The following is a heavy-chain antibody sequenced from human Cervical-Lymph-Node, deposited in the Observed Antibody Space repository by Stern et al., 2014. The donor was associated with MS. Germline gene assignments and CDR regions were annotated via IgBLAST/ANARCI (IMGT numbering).Heavy chain of an antibody. Sequence: QVQLVQSGGGVVQPGRSLRLSCAASGFTFSSYGMHWVRQAPGKGLEWVAVISYDGSNKYYADSVKGRFTISRDNSKNTLYLQMNSLRAEDTAVYYCAKSDYDDSGYNWFDPWGQGTLVTVSS. D-gene: IGHD4-17*01. J-gene: IGHJ5*02. CDR3: AKSDYDDSGYNWFDP. CDR1: GFTFSSYG. CDR2: ISYDGSNK. V-gene: IGHV3-30*18.